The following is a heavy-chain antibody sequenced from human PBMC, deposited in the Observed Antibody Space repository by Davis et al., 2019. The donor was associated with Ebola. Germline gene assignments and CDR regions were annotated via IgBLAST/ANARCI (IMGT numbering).Heavy chain of an antibody. V-gene: IGHV3-48*02. CDR1: GFTFSIYS. J-gene: IGHJ4*02. CDR3: ARASPYYFDY. Sequence: GESLKSSCAASGFTFSIYSMNWVRQAPGKGLEWVSYISASGTTIFYADSVKGRFTISRDNVKNSLYLQMNSLRDEDTAVYYCARASPYYFDYWGQGTLVTVSS. CDR2: ISASGTTI.